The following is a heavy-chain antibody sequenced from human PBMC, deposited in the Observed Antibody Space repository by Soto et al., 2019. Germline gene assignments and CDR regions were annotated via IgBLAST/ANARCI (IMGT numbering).Heavy chain of an antibody. J-gene: IGHJ4*02. Sequence: SLRLSCAASGFTFSSYSMNWVRQAPGKGLEWVSYISSSSSTIYYADSVKGRFTVSRDKSKNTLYLQVNSLRAEDTAVYYCAKDKVPVVVTAPFDYWGQGTLVTVSS. CDR3: AKDKVPVVVTAPFDY. D-gene: IGHD2-21*02. V-gene: IGHV3-48*01. CDR2: ISSSSSTI. CDR1: GFTFSSYS.